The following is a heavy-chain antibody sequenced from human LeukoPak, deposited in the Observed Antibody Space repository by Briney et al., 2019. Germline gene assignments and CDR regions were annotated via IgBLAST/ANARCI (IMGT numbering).Heavy chain of an antibody. CDR2: ISAYNGNT. D-gene: IGHD1-26*01. V-gene: IGHV1-18*01. Sequence: AASVKVSCKASGYTFTSYGISWVRQAPGQGLEWMGWISAYNGNTNYAQKLQGRVTMTTDTSTSTAYMELRSLRSDDTAVYYCAGAPPSIVGATDYFDYWGQGTLVTVSS. CDR1: GYTFTSYG. J-gene: IGHJ4*02. CDR3: AGAPPSIVGATDYFDY.